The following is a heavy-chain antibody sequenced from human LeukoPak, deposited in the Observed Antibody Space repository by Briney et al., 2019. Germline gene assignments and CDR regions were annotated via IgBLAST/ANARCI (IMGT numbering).Heavy chain of an antibody. CDR1: GFTFTSHW. CDR2: ITSDGKST. CDR3: VREGYGPGNYPFDH. D-gene: IGHD3-10*01. J-gene: IGHJ5*02. Sequence: GSLRLSCVASGFTFTSHWMHWVRQAPGRGLEWVSRITSDGKSTIDADSVKGRFTVSRDNAKNTVYLQMNSLRAEDTAVYYCVREGYGPGNYPFDHWGQGALVTVSS. V-gene: IGHV3-74*01.